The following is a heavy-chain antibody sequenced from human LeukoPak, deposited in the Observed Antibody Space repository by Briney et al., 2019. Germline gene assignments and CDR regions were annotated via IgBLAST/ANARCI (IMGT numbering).Heavy chain of an antibody. CDR3: ARELDSSSWYGSWFDP. V-gene: IGHV3-7*01. Sequence: GGSLRLSCAASGFTFSSYWMSWVRQAPGKGLEWVANIKQDGSEKYYVDSVKGRFTISRDNAKNSLYLQMNSLRAEDTAVYYCARELDSSSWYGSWFDPWGQGTLVTVSS. D-gene: IGHD6-13*01. CDR1: GFTFSSYW. J-gene: IGHJ5*02. CDR2: IKQDGSEK.